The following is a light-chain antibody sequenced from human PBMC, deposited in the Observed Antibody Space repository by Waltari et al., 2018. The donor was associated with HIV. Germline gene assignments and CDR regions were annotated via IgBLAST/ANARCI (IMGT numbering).Light chain of an antibody. CDR3: CSFAGSNFV. J-gene: IGLJ1*01. CDR2: DVT. Sequence: QSALTQPASVSGSPGQAITISCTGSRRDVGTYDYISWYQQHPGTDPKLIISDVTERPSGISNRFSGSQSGTTASLTISGLQAEDEAEYFCCSFAGSNFVFGSGTKVTVL. CDR1: RRDVGTYDY. V-gene: IGLV2-23*02.